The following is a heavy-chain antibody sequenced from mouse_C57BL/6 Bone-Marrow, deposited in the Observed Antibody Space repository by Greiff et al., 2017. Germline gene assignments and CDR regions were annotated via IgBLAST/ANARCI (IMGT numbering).Heavy chain of an antibody. D-gene: IGHD1-1*01. V-gene: IGHV1-54*01. Sequence: QVQLQQSGAELVRPGTSVKVSCKASGYALTHYLIEWVKQRPGQGLEWIGVINPGSGGTNYNEKCKGKATLTADKSSSTGYMQLSSLTSEDSAVYFCARILREMDYWGQGTSVTVSS. J-gene: IGHJ4*01. CDR2: INPGSGGT. CDR3: ARILREMDY. CDR1: GYALTHYL.